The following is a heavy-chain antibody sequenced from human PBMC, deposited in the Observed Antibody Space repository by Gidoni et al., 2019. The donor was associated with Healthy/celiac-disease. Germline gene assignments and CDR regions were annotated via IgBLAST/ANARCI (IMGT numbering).Heavy chain of an antibody. D-gene: IGHD1-1*01. CDR3: AREGRNDNPTGWY. CDR1: GGSISSSSYY. CDR2: IYYSGRT. J-gene: IGHJ4*02. V-gene: IGHV4-39*07. Sequence: QLQLQESGPGLVKPSETLSLTCTVPGGSISSSSYYWGWIRQPPGKGLEWIGSIYYSGRTYYNPSLTSRVTISVDTSKNQFSLKLSSVTAADTAVYYCAREGRNDNPTGWYWGQGTLVTVSS.